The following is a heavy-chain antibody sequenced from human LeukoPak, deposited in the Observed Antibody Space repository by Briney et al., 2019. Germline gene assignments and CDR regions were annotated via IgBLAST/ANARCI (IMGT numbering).Heavy chain of an antibody. CDR1: GFTFTSSA. CDR2: IVVGSGNT. V-gene: IGHV1-58*01. CDR3: AAAPRDTYYYDSSGYSDY. D-gene: IGHD3-22*01. J-gene: IGHJ4*02. Sequence: SVNVSCKASGFTFTSSAVQWVRQARGQRLEWIGWIVVGSGNTNYAQKFQERVTITRDMSTSTAYMELSSLRSEDTAVYYCAAAPRDTYYYDSSGYSDYWGQGTLVTVSS.